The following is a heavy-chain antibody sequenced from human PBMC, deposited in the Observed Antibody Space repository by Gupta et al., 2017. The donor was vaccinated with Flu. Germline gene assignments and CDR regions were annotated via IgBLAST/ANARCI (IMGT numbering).Heavy chain of an antibody. Sequence: QVQLQESGPGLVKPSGTLSLSCAVSGDSIGSSNWWSWVRQPPGKGLECIGEIYQSGDTNYNPSLKSRVTISVDKSKNQFSLKLSSVTAADTAVYYCARGVNGYDRSGYYYQDHWGQGSLVTVSS. J-gene: IGHJ4*02. CDR2: IYQSGDT. CDR1: GDSIGSSNW. V-gene: IGHV4-4*02. CDR3: ARGVNGYDRSGYYYQDH. D-gene: IGHD3-22*01.